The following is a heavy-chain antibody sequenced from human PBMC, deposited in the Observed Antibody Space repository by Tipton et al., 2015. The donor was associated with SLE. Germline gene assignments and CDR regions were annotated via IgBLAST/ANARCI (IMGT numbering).Heavy chain of an antibody. CDR1: GGSFSGYY. Sequence: TLSLTCTVYGGSFSGYYWSWIRQPPGKGLEWIWEINNSGSTNYNPSLKSRVTISVDTSKNQFSLKLSSVTAADTAVYYCARGRGIAARRGVFDYWGQGTLVTVSS. J-gene: IGHJ4*02. CDR2: INNSGST. CDR3: ARGRGIAARRGVFDY. V-gene: IGHV4-34*01. D-gene: IGHD6-6*01.